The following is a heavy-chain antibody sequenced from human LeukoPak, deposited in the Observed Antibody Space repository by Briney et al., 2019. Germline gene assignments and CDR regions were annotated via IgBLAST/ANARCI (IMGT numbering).Heavy chain of an antibody. CDR3: ARHFAIAGSLSYGMDV. Sequence: PSETLSLTCTVSGGSISSYYWSWIRQPPGQGLEWIGFIYYSGSTNYNPSLKSRVTISVDTSKKQFSLRLSSVTAADTAVYYCARHFAIAGSLSYGMDVWGQGTTVTVSS. CDR1: GGSISSYY. V-gene: IGHV4-59*01. D-gene: IGHD6-13*01. J-gene: IGHJ6*02. CDR2: IYYSGST.